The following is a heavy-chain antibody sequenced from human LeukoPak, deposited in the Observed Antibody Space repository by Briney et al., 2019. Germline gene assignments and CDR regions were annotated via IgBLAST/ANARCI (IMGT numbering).Heavy chain of an antibody. D-gene: IGHD3-3*01. V-gene: IGHV4-59*01. Sequence: RSETLSVTCTDSGCSLSSYYWSSMRQPPGKGLEWMGYIYYSGSTKYSRTRKGRVTISVDTSKKHFSLKLSYVTAAGTAVYYCARDRTGLRFLGWLPSPGWFGPWGQGPLVTVSS. J-gene: IGHJ5*02. CDR3: ARDRTGLRFLGWLPSPGWFGP. CDR2: IYYSGST. CDR1: GCSLSSYY.